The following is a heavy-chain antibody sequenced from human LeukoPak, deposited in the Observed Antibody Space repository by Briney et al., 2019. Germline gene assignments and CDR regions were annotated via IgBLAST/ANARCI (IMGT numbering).Heavy chain of an antibody. D-gene: IGHD2-2*01. CDR3: TKVAGAFCSSTSCSTQYFQE. CDR1: GFTLDEYT. J-gene: IGHJ1*01. Sequence: GGSLRLSCVVSGFTLDEYTMHWVRQVPGKGLEWVSLLSWDGSTYYADSVRGRFTVSRDSSQNSLYLEMNSVRAEDTGLYYCTKVAGAFCSSTSCSTQYFQEWGQGTLVSVSS. CDR2: LSWDGST. V-gene: IGHV3-43*01.